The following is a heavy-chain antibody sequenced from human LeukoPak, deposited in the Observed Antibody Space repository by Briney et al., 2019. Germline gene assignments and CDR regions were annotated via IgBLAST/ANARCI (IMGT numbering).Heavy chain of an antibody. V-gene: IGHV3-74*01. CDR3: AKDGHYSNFYFDY. CDR2: IKSDGSSP. D-gene: IGHD4-11*01. CDR1: GFIFSSYW. Sequence: GGSLRLSCAASGFIFSSYWMHWVRQAPGKGPVWVSRIKSDGSSPSYADSVKGRFAISRDNAKNTVYLQMNSLRAEDTAVYYCAKDGHYSNFYFDYWGQGTLVTVSS. J-gene: IGHJ4*02.